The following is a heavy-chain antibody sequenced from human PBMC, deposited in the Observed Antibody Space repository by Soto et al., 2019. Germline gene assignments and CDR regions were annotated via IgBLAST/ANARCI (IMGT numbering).Heavy chain of an antibody. CDR2: INPNSGGT. CDR1: GYTFTGYY. V-gene: IGHV1-2*04. J-gene: IGHJ3*02. CDR3: ARVIAAAGNNDAFDI. D-gene: IGHD6-13*01. Sequence: ASVKVSCKASGYTFTGYYMHWVRQAPGQGLEWMGWINPNSGGTNYAQKFQGWVTMTRNTSISTAYMELSRLRSDDTAVYYCARVIAAAGNNDAFDIWGQGTMVTVSS.